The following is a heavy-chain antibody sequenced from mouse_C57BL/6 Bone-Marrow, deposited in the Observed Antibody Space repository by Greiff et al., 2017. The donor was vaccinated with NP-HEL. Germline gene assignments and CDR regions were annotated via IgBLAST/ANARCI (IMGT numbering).Heavy chain of an antibody. J-gene: IGHJ1*03. Sequence: VQLQQSGAELARPGASVKLSCKASGYTFTSYGISWVKQRTGQGLEWIGEIYPRSGNTYYNEKFKGKATLTADKSSSTAYMELRSLTSADSAVYFCARRVTTVVARYFDVWGTGTTVTVSS. D-gene: IGHD1-1*01. V-gene: IGHV1-81*01. CDR3: ARRVTTVVARYFDV. CDR2: IYPRSGNT. CDR1: GYTFTSYG.